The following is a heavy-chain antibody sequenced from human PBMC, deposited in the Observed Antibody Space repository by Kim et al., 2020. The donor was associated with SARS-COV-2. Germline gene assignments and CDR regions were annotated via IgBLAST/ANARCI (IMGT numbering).Heavy chain of an antibody. V-gene: IGHV3-23*01. CDR1: GFTFSSYA. CDR2: ISGSGGST. D-gene: IGHD6-13*01. CDR3: AKVRSSSRPEGDYYYGMDV. J-gene: IGHJ6*02. Sequence: GSLRLSCAASGFTFSSYAMSWVRQAPGKGLEWVSAISGSGGSTYYADSVKGRFTISRDNSKNTLYLQMNSLRAEDTAVYYCAKVRSSSRPEGDYYYGMDVWGQGTTVTVSS.